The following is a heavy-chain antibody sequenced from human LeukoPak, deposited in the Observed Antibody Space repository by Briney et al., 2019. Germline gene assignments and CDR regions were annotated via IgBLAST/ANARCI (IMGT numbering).Heavy chain of an antibody. CDR3: ARGSRGGYSSSWYHLGYYYMDV. CDR2: IIPIFGTA. CDR1: GGTFSSYA. Sequence: SVKVSCKASGGTFSSYAISWVRQAPGQGLEWMGGIIPIFGTANYAQKFQGRVTITADESTSTAYMELSSLRSEDTAVYYCARGSRGGYSSSWYHLGYYYMDVWGKGTTVTASS. D-gene: IGHD6-13*01. J-gene: IGHJ6*03. V-gene: IGHV1-69*13.